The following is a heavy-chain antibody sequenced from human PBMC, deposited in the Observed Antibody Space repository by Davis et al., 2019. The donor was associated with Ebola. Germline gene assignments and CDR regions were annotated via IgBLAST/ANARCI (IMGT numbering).Heavy chain of an antibody. J-gene: IGHJ6*03. D-gene: IGHD4-23*01. CDR2: VSAYNGKA. V-gene: IGHV1-18*04. Sequence: ASVKVSCKASAYTFSSYGISWVRRAPGQGLEWVGWVSAYNGKANYAQKFQGRVTMTTATSTNTAYMELRSLSSDDTAIYYSARAPPVTTVVTQGYFSYYYMDVWGKGTTVTVSS. CDR3: ARAPPVTTVVTQGYFSYYYMDV. CDR1: AYTFSSYG.